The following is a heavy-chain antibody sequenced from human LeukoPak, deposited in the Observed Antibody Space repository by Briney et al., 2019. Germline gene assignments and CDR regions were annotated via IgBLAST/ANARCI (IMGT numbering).Heavy chain of an antibody. CDR2: IMPILRSA. Sequence: GASVKVPCKASGHTFTGHYMHWLRQAPGPGLEWTGVIMPILRSAIYAQKFRGRVTITADNSTSTAYMELSSLRSEDTAVYYCATGRTDIVVVPATLRNYYFDYWGQGTLVTVSS. V-gene: IGHV1-69*10. D-gene: IGHD2-2*01. J-gene: IGHJ4*02. CDR3: ATGRTDIVVVPATLRNYYFDY. CDR1: GHTFTGHY.